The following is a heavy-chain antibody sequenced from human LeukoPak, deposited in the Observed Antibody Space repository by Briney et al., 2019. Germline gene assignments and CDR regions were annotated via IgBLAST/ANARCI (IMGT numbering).Heavy chain of an antibody. V-gene: IGHV1-24*01. J-gene: IGHJ4*02. CDR2: FDPEDGET. Sequence: ASVKVSCKVSGYTLTELSMHWVRQAPGKGLEWMGGFDPEDGETIYAQKFQGRVTMTEETSTDTAYMELSSLRSEDTAVYYCATLGQANIAAAVGADYWGQGTLVTVSS. CDR3: ATLGQANIAAAVGADY. CDR1: GYTLTELS. D-gene: IGHD6-13*01.